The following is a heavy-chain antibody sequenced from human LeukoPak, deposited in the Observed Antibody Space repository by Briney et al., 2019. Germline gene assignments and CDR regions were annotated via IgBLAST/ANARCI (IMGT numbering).Heavy chain of an antibody. CDR1: GGTFSSYA. V-gene: IGHV1-69*13. CDR2: IIPIFGTA. Sequence: ASVTVSCKASGGTFSSYAISWVRQAPGQGLEWKGGIIPIFGTANYAQKFQGRVTITADESTSTAYMELSSLRSEDTAVYYCAREEVSVGATLSPYFDYWGQGTLVTVSS. J-gene: IGHJ4*02. D-gene: IGHD1-26*01. CDR3: AREEVSVGATLSPYFDY.